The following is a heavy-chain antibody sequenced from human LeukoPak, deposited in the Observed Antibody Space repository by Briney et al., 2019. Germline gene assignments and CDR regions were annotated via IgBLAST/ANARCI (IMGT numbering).Heavy chain of an antibody. J-gene: IGHJ4*02. CDR1: GFTFSTYG. V-gene: IGHV3-23*01. CDR2: ISGSAATT. CDR3: AKRGPGSPQSGKYYFDY. Sequence: GGTLRLSYAASGFTFSTYGMTWVRQAPGKGLEWVSAISGSAATTFYADSVKGRFTISRDNSKNTLYLQMNSLRAEDTAVYYCAKRGPGSPQSGKYYFDYWGQGTLVTVSS. D-gene: IGHD3-10*01.